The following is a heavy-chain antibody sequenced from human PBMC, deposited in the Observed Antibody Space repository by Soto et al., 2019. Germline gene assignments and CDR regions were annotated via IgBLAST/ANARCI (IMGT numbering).Heavy chain of an antibody. CDR2: IIPIFGTA. J-gene: IGHJ6*02. CDR1: GGTFSSYA. Sequence: ASVKVSCKASGGTFSSYAISWVRQAPGQGLEWMGGIIPIFGTANYAQKFQGRVTITADESTSTAYMELSSLRSEDTAVYYCARDSTVTTSEAAGWDYYYYYGMDVWGQGTTVTVSS. CDR3: ARDSTVTTSEAAGWDYYYYYGMDV. V-gene: IGHV1-69*13. D-gene: IGHD4-4*01.